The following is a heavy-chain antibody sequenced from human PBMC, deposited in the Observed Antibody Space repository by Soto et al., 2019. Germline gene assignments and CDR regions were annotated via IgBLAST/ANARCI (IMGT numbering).Heavy chain of an antibody. CDR2: IHYSGST. CDR1: GGSISTSSYS. Sequence: QLQLQASGPGLVKPAETLSLICTVSGGSISTSSYSWGWIRRPPGKGLEWIGTIHYSGSTYYNPSLKGRVTMSVDTSKSRFSLKLSSVTAADTAVYYCARHQYLEAADRKRWFDAWGPGTLVTVSS. J-gene: IGHJ5*01. V-gene: IGHV4-39*01. CDR3: ARHQYLEAADRKRWFDA. D-gene: IGHD6-25*01.